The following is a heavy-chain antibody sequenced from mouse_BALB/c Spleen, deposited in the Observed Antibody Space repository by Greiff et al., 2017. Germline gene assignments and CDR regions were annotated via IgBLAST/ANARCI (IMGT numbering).Heavy chain of an antibody. Sequence: VQLQQSGPELVKPGASVKMSCKASGYTFTSYVMHWVKQKPGQGLEWIGYINPYNDGTKYNEKFKGKATLTSDKSSSTAYMELSSLTSEDSAVYYCATLLRRAWFAYWGQGTLVTVSA. CDR1: GYTFTSYV. V-gene: IGHV1-14*01. CDR2: INPYNDGT. CDR3: ATLLRRAWFAY. J-gene: IGHJ3*01. D-gene: IGHD2-12*01.